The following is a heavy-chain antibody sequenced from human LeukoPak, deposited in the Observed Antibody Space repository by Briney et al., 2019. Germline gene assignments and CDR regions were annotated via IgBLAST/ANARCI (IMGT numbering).Heavy chain of an antibody. CDR1: GFTFSSYA. V-gene: IGHV3-23*01. D-gene: IGHD2-2*01. Sequence: PGGSLRLSCAASGFTFSSYAMSWVRQAPGKGLEWVSIISDNGSSTYYADSVKGRFTISRDNSKNMLYLQMNSLRAEDTAVYSCAKLGCGGTRCYVNYWGQGTLVTVSS. CDR3: AKLGCGGTRCYVNY. J-gene: IGHJ4*02. CDR2: ISDNGSST.